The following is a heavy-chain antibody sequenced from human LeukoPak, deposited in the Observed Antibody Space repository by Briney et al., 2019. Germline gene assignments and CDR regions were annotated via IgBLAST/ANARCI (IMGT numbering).Heavy chain of an antibody. D-gene: IGHD3-9*01. Sequence: SETLSLTCTVSGGSISSSKYYWGWIRQPPGKGLEWIGSIYYSGSAYYNPSLKSRVTISVDTSKNQFSLKLSSVTAADTAVYYCARDLGREHFDWFPYYMDVWGKGTTVTVSS. CDR3: ARDLGREHFDWFPYYMDV. J-gene: IGHJ6*03. CDR1: GGSISSSKYY. CDR2: IYYSGSA. V-gene: IGHV4-39*07.